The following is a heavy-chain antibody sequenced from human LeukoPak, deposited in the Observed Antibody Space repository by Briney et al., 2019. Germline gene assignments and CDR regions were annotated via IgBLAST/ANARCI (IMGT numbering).Heavy chain of an antibody. Sequence: GGSLRLSCAASGFTFSSYWMSWVRQAPGKGLEWVANIKQDGSEKYYVDSVKGRFTISRDNAKNSLYLQMNSLRAEDTAVYYCAREGYRSGGSCYVLDYWGQGTLVTVSS. V-gene: IGHV3-7*01. D-gene: IGHD2-15*01. CDR1: GFTFSSYW. CDR3: AREGYRSGGSCYVLDY. J-gene: IGHJ4*02. CDR2: IKQDGSEK.